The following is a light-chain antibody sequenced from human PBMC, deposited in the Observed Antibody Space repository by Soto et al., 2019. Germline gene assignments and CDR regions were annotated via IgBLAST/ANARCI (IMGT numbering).Light chain of an antibody. CDR1: QSVSSSY. CDR2: GAS. CDR3: QQYNNWPYT. J-gene: IGKJ2*01. Sequence: EIVLTQSPGTLSLSPGERATLSGRASQSVSSSYLAWYQQKPGQAPRLLIYGASNRATGIPDRFSGSGSGTEFTLTINSLQSEDYAVYFCQQYNNWPYTFGQGTKVDIK. V-gene: IGKV3-20*01.